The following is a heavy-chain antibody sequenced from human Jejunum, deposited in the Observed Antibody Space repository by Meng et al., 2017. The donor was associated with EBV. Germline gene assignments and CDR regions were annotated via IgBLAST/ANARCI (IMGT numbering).Heavy chain of an antibody. CDR2: ISSGSSFI. CDR3: VRDSSFNVH. Sequence: EVQLVESGGXXXXXGXCLRLSCGASGFTFSSYSMIWVRQAPGKGLEWVSYISSGSSFIYYADSVKGRFTISRDDAKNSLSLQMNNLGADDTAVYYCVRDSSFNVHWGQGTLVTVSS. J-gene: IGHJ4*02. V-gene: IGHV3-21*02. D-gene: IGHD3-16*02. CDR1: GFTFSSYS.